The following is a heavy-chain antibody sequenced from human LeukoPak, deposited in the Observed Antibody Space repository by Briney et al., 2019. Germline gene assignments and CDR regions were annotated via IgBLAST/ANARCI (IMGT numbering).Heavy chain of an antibody. V-gene: IGHV1-18*01. D-gene: IGHD3-10*01. CDR2: ISAYNGNT. J-gene: IGHJ4*02. Sequence: ASVKVSCKASGYTFTSYGISWVRQAPGQGLEWMGWISAYNGNTNYAQKLQGRVTMTEDTSTDTAYMELSSLRSEDTAVYYCATGVRGVTSVDYWGQGTLVTVSS. CDR3: ATGVRGVTSVDY. CDR1: GYTFTSYG.